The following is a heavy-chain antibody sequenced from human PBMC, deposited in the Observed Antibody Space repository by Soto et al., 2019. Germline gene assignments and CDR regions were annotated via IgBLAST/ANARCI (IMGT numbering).Heavy chain of an antibody. Sequence: PXXSLKISCEGSEYSFTSYWIGWVRQMPGKGPAWIGIXYPGNPNTRYSTPFQGXXTISADKXXSTAYLQWSSLKASDTAMYYCARRRIAASGWDVWAQGTTLTVSS. D-gene: IGHD6-13*01. J-gene: IGHJ6*02. CDR1: EYSFTSYW. CDR3: ARRRIAASGWDV. CDR2: XYPGNPNT. V-gene: IGHV5-51*01.